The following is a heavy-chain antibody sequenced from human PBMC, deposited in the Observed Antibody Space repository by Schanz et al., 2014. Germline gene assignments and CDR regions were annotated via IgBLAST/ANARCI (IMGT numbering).Heavy chain of an antibody. Sequence: EVQLLESGGTVVQPGGSLRVSCAASGFVFRTFAMYWVRQAPGKGLERVSAITGSGSKTYYADSVKGRFTIARDNSKNTLCLQMDSLRVEDTAVYYCMAMGRNTSHYFDHWGQGTLVTVSS. CDR3: MAMGRNTSHYFDH. CDR1: GFVFRTFA. J-gene: IGHJ4*02. V-gene: IGHV3-23*01. CDR2: ITGSGSKT. D-gene: IGHD1-1*01.